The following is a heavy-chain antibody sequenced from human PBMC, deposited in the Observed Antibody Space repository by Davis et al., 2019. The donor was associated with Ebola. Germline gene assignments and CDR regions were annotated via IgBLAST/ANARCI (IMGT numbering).Heavy chain of an antibody. CDR3: ARPSSVADQDFFDY. Sequence: AASVKVSCKASGGTFSSYGISWVRQAPGQGLEWMGWISAYNGNTNYAQKFQSRVTITADKSTSTAYMELSSLRSEDTAVYYCARPSSVADQDFFDYWGQGTLVTVSS. D-gene: IGHD6-19*01. J-gene: IGHJ4*02. CDR2: ISAYNGNT. V-gene: IGHV1-18*01. CDR1: GGTFSSYG.